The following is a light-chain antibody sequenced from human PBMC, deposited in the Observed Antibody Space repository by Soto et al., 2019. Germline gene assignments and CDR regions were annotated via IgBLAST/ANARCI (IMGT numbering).Light chain of an antibody. V-gene: IGKV1-5*03. J-gene: IGKJ5*01. CDR1: QSLSSG. CDR3: QQYLSYPIT. CDR2: KAS. Sequence: DILMTQSPSTLSASVGDRVTITCRASQSLSSGLAWYQQKPGKAPKSLIYKASILESGVPSRFSGSGSGTEFTLTISSLQPDDFATYYCQQYLSYPITFGQGTRLEIK.